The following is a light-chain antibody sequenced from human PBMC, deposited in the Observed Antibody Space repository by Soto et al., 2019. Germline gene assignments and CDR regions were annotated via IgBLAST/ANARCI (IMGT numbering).Light chain of an antibody. V-gene: IGKV1-5*03. CDR1: PSVNTW. CDR2: KAS. CDR3: QQYNNWYT. J-gene: IGKJ2*01. Sequence: DVQMTQSPSTLSASVGDTVTITCRASPSVNTWLVWYQQKPGKAPKLLIYKASTLESGVPSRFSGSGSGTEFTLTISSLQSDDFATYYCQQYNNWYTFGQGTKLEIK.